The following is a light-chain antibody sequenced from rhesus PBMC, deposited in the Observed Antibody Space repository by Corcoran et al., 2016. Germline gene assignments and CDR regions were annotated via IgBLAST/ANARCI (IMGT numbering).Light chain of an antibody. CDR2: EAS. Sequence: DIQMSQSPSSLSASVGATVTITCQASQVISKYLAWYQQKPGKAPKFLIYEASTLQSGVPSRFTGSGSGTEFTLTISSLQPEDFGTYYCQQHLTYPWTFGQGTKVEVK. CDR3: QQHLTYPWT. V-gene: IGKV1-25*01. J-gene: IGKJ1*01. CDR1: QVISKY.